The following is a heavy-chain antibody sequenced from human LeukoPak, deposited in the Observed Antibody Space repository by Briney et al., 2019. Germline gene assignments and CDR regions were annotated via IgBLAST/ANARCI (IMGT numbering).Heavy chain of an antibody. Sequence: ASETLSLTCTVSGGSISDYYWTWIRQSPGTGLEWIGYMDYSGSTAYNPSLKSRVTISIDTSKKQFSLELSSVTAADTAIYFCARRKRGSGGPFDYWGQGTLVTVSS. CDR1: GGSISDYY. D-gene: IGHD6-19*01. J-gene: IGHJ4*02. CDR2: MDYSGST. CDR3: ARRKRGSGGPFDY. V-gene: IGHV4-59*08.